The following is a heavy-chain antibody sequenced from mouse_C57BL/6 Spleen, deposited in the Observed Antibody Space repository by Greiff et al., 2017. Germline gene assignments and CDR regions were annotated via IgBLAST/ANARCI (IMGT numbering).Heavy chain of an antibody. CDR3: ARGLRLVGDYFDY. CDR1: GFNIKDYY. V-gene: IGHV14-2*01. CDR2: IDPEDGET. J-gene: IGHJ2*01. D-gene: IGHD1-1*01. Sequence: EVQGVESGAELVKPGASVKLSCTASGFNIKDYYMHWVQQRTEQGLEWIGRIDPEDGETKYAPYFQGQAIITADTSTNTAYLQLSSLTSEDTAVDYCARGLRLVGDYFDYWGQGTTLTVSS.